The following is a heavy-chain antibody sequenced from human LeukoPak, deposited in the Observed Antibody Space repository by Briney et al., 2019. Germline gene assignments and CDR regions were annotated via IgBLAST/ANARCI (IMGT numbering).Heavy chain of an antibody. CDR3: VGGGIAVAGIRQLFDY. Sequence: ASVKVSCKVSGYTLTEFSMHWVRQAPGKGLEWMGGFDPKDGETIYSQKFQGRVTMTEDTSTDTAYMELSSLRSEDTAVYYCVGGGIAVAGIRQLFDYWGQGTLVTVSS. J-gene: IGHJ4*02. CDR2: FDPKDGET. V-gene: IGHV1-24*01. CDR1: GYTLTEFS. D-gene: IGHD6-19*01.